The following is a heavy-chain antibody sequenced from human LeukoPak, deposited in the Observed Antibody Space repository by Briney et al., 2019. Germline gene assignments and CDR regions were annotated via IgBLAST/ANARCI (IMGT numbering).Heavy chain of an antibody. CDR2: IKQDGSEK. V-gene: IGHV3-7*01. D-gene: IGHD2-15*01. CDR1: GFTFSRYW. Sequence: GGSLRLSCAASGFTFSRYWMSWVRQAPGKGLEWVANIKQDGSEKYYVDSVKGRFTISRDNAKNSLYLQMNRLRAEDTAVYYCARDQQRFCSGGTCYLGFEYWGQGILVTVSS. CDR3: ARDQQRFCSGGTCYLGFEY. J-gene: IGHJ4*02.